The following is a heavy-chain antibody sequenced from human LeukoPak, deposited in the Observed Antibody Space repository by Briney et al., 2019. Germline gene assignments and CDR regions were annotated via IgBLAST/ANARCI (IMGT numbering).Heavy chain of an antibody. CDR3: ARISVVSRSGPLDY. Sequence: GGSLRLSCAASGFTFSSYAMTWVRQVPGKGLEWVSTIRSGAYTYYADSVKGRLSISRDNSKNTLYLEMNSLRAEDAAVYYCARISVVSRSGPLDYWGQGTLVTVSS. D-gene: IGHD3-10*01. J-gene: IGHJ4*02. CDR2: IRSGAYT. CDR1: GFTFSSYA. V-gene: IGHV3-23*01.